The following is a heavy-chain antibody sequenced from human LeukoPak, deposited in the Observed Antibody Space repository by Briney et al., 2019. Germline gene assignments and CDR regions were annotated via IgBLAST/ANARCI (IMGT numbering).Heavy chain of an antibody. CDR2: ISGSGGST. V-gene: IGHV3-23*01. Sequence: PGGSLRLSCAASGFTFSSYAMSWVRQAPGKGLEWVSAISGSGGSTYYADSVKGRFTISRDNSKNTLYLQMNSLRAEDTAVYYCAKDRIAAAGTGLRGTARRDAFDIWGQGTMVTVSS. D-gene: IGHD6-13*01. CDR3: AKDRIAAAGTGLRGTARRDAFDI. CDR1: GFTFSSYA. J-gene: IGHJ3*02.